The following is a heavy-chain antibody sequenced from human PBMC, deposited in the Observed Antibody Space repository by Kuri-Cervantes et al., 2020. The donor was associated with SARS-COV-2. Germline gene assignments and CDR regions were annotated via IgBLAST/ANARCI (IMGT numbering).Heavy chain of an antibody. J-gene: IGHJ4*02. CDR3: ARIRLRSYYDSSGYYEGADY. CDR2: IDWDDDK. Sequence: SGPTLVKPTQTLTLTCTSSGFSLSTSGMCVSWIRQPPGKALEWLARIDWDDDKYYSTSLKTRLTISKDTSKNQVVLTMTNMDPVDTATYYCARIRLRSYYDSSGYYEGADYWGQGTLVTVSS. V-gene: IGHV2-70*11. CDR1: GFSLSTSGMC. D-gene: IGHD3-22*01.